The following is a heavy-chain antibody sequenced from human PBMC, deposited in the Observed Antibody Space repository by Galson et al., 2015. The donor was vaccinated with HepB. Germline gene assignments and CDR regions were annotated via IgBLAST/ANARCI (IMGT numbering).Heavy chain of an antibody. CDR2: ISYDGSNN. CDR3: AKDREGLGGTHLDY. Sequence: SLRLSCAASGFTFSSYGMHWVRQAPGKGLEWVAVISYDGSNNYYADSVKGRFTISRDNSKNTLYLQMNSLRAEDTAVYYCAKDREGLGGTHLDYWGQGTLVTVSS. CDR1: GFTFSSYG. D-gene: IGHD1-1*01. V-gene: IGHV3-30*18. J-gene: IGHJ4*02.